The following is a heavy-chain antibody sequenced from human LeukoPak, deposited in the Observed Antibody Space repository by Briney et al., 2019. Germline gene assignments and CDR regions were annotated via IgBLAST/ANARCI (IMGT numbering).Heavy chain of an antibody. CDR1: GFTFSTYS. D-gene: IGHD3-10*01. Sequence: GGSLRLSCAASGFTFSTYSMNWVRQAPGKGLEWASYISSSSSTIYYADSVKGRFTISRDNAKNLVYLQMNSLRAEDTAVYYCARAYDWSYYYYMDVWGKGTTITVSS. J-gene: IGHJ6*03. CDR3: ARAYDWSYYYYMDV. CDR2: ISSSSSTI. V-gene: IGHV3-48*04.